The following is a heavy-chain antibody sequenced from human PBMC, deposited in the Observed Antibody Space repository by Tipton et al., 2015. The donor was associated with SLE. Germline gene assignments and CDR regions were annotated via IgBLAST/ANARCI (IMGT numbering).Heavy chain of an antibody. D-gene: IGHD7-27*01. V-gene: IGHV4-34*01. CDR3: TRQRGTAYYYYHMDV. CDR1: GGSLSGYW. J-gene: IGHJ6*03. Sequence: TLSLTCTVYGGSLSGYWWSWIRQSPGKGLEWIGEIYPTGRTDYNPSLMSRVTISVDTSQNQFSLRLTSVTAADTAVYYCTRQRGTAYYYYHMDVWGKGTTVTVSS. CDR2: IYPTGRT.